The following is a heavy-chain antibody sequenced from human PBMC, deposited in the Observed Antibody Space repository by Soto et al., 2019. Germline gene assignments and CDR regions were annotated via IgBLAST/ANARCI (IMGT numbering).Heavy chain of an antibody. V-gene: IGHV1-18*01. J-gene: IGHJ4*02. CDR1: GYTFSNYA. Sequence: QVQLVQSGTEVKMPGASVKVSCKTSGYTFSNYAFSWVRQAPGQGLEWLGWISAYNGNTDYAHKLQGRVTMTTETSTTTAYMELRSLRSDDTAVYYCARAVGYSYGFDYWGQGTLVTVSS. D-gene: IGHD5-18*01. CDR3: ARAVGYSYGFDY. CDR2: ISAYNGNT.